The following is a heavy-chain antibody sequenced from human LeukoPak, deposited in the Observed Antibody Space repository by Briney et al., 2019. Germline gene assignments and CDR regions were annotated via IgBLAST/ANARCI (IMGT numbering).Heavy chain of an antibody. Sequence: PSQTLSLTCTVSGGSISSGSYYWSWIRQPAGKGLEWIGRIYTSGSTNYNPSLKSRVTISVDTSKNQFSLKLSSVTAADTAVYYCAREQKVHPWYYYYMDVWGKGTTVTVSS. CDR1: GGSISSGSYY. D-gene: IGHD3-10*01. CDR2: IYTSGST. CDR3: AREQKVHPWYYYYMDV. J-gene: IGHJ6*03. V-gene: IGHV4-61*02.